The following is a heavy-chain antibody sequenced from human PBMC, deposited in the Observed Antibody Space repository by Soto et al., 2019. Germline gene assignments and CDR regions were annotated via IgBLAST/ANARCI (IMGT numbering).Heavy chain of an antibody. D-gene: IGHD2-2*01. CDR2: ISYDGSNK. CDR3: ARQIFVVVPAAPDY. Sequence: QVQLVESGGGVVQPGRSLRLSCAASGFTFSSYAMHWVRQAPGKGLEWVAVISYDGSNKYYADSVKGRFTISRDNSKNTLYLQMNSLRAEDTAVYYCARQIFVVVPAAPDYWGQGTLVTVSS. V-gene: IGHV3-30-3*01. CDR1: GFTFSSYA. J-gene: IGHJ4*02.